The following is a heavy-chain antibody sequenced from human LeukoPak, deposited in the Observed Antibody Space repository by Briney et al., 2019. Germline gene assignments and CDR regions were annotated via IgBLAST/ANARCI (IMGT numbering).Heavy chain of an antibody. J-gene: IGHJ4*02. D-gene: IGHD3-22*01. Sequence: ASVKVSCKASGGTFSSYAISWVRQAPGQGLEWMGGIIPIFGTANYAQKFQGRVTITTDGSTSTAYMELSSLRSEDTAVYYCARSPRYYDSSGYRVYYFDYWGQGTLVTVSS. CDR3: ARSPRYYDSSGYRVYYFDY. CDR2: IIPIFGTA. V-gene: IGHV1-69*05. CDR1: GGTFSSYA.